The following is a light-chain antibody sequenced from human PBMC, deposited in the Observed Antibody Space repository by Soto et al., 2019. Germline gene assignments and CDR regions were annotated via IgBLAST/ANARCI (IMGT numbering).Light chain of an antibody. CDR1: QGISNY. J-gene: IGKJ1*01. CDR2: AAS. V-gene: IGKV1-27*01. CDR3: QKYDSSPWT. Sequence: DIQMTQSPSSLSASVRDRVTITCLASQGISNYLAWYQQKPGKVPKILIYAASTLQSGVPSRFSGSGSGTDFTLTISSLQPEDGATYYCQKYDSSPWTFGQGTKVEIK.